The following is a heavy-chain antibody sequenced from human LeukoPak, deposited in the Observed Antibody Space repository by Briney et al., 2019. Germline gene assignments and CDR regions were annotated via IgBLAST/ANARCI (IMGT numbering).Heavy chain of an antibody. CDR2: IYDSGST. D-gene: IGHD3-22*01. CDR3: ARQSISGSSLSYFDY. V-gene: IGHV4-59*01. J-gene: IGHJ4*02. Sequence: SETLSLTCTVAGGSISSYYWSWIRQPPGKGLEWIGNIYDSGSTNYNPSLKSRLTISVDTSKNQCSLKLSSVTAADTAVYYCARQSISGSSLSYFDYWGQGTLVTVSS. CDR1: GGSISSYY.